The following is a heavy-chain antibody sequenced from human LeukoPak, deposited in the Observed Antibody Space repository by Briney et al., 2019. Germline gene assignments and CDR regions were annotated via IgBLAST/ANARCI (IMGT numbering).Heavy chain of an antibody. Sequence: GGSLRLSCVASGFTFSTYGVHWVRQAPGKGLEWVAVIWYDGSNKYYGDSVKGRFTISRDNSKNTLYLQMNSLRAEDTAVYYCARDSGHAFDIWGQGTMVTVSS. V-gene: IGHV3-33*01. CDR3: ARDSGHAFDI. J-gene: IGHJ3*02. CDR2: IWYDGSNK. CDR1: GFTFSTYG. D-gene: IGHD6-25*01.